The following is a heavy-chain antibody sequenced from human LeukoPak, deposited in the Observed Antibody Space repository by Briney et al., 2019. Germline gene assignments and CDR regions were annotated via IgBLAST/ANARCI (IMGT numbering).Heavy chain of an antibody. CDR3: TRPAYYYDSSGYHLPGY. CDR2: IRSKANSYAT. V-gene: IGHV3-73*01. D-gene: IGHD3-22*01. Sequence: GGSLRLSCAASGFTFSGSAMHWVRQAPGKGLEWVGRIRSKANSYATAYAASVKGRFTISRDASKNTAYLQMTSLKTEDTAVYYCTRPAYYYDSSGYHLPGYWGQGTLVTVSS. CDR1: GFTFSGSA. J-gene: IGHJ4*02.